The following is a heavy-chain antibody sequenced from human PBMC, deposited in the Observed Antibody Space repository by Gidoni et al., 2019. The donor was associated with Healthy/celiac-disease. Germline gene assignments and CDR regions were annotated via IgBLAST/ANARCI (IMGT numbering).Heavy chain of an antibody. J-gene: IGHJ4*02. D-gene: IGHD3-22*01. Sequence: GQSGAEVKKPGASVKVSCKASGYTFTGYYMHWVRQAPGQGLEWMGWINPNSGGTNYAQKFQGRVTMTRDTSISTAYMELSRLRSYDTAVYYCAREGRYYYDSSGYYGRTGYVGYFDYWGQGTLVTVSS. CDR3: AREGRYYYDSSGYYGRTGYVGYFDY. CDR2: INPNSGGT. CDR1: GYTFTGYY. V-gene: IGHV1-2*02.